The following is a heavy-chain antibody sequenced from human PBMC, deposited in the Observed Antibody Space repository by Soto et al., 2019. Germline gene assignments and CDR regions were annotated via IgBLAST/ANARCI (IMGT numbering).Heavy chain of an antibody. CDR2: IYSGSNT. CDR3: ASFWSPGSDIRSYLDY. V-gene: IGHV3-53*01. D-gene: IGHD3-3*01. CDR1: GFTVSSNY. J-gene: IGHJ4*02. Sequence: PGGSLRLSXAASGFTVSSNYMSWVRQAPGKGLEWVSVIYSGSNTYYADSVKGRFTVSRDNSKNTLYLQMNSLRAEDTAVYYCASFWSPGSDIRSYLDYWGQGTLVTVSS.